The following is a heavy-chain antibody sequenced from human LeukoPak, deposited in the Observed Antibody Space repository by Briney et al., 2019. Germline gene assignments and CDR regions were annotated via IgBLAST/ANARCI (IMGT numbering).Heavy chain of an antibody. V-gene: IGHV1-69*06. CDR1: GGTFINYA. CDR2: IIPIFGTA. CDR3: ASLRRTDPARPGFDTATLFDP. J-gene: IGHJ5*02. Sequence: PVTVSFKASGGTFINYAISWVRQAPGQGLEWMGGIIPIFGTANYAQKFQGRVTITADKSTSTAYMGLCSLRSEDTAVYSCASLRRTDPARPGFDTATLFDPCGQGTLVTVSS. D-gene: IGHD5-18*01.